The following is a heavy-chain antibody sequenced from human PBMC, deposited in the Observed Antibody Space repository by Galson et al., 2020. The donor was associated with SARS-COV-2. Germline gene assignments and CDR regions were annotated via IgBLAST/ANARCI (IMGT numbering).Heavy chain of an antibody. V-gene: IGHV1-24*01. CDR3: ATSPAVTTVGLPPFRTQTANYYYYYGMDV. D-gene: IGHD4-17*01. J-gene: IGHJ6*01. Sequence: ASVTVSCKVSGYTLTELSMHWVRQAPGKGLEWMGGFDPEDGETIYAQTFQGRVNMTEDTSTDTAYMELSSLRSEDTAVYYCATSPAVTTVGLPPFRTQTANYYYYYGMDVWGQGTTVTVSS. CDR2: FDPEDGET. CDR1: GYTLTELS.